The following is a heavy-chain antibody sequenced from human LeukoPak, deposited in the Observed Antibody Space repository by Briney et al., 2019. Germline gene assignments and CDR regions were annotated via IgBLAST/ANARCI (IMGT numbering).Heavy chain of an antibody. Sequence: ASVKVSCKASGYTFTGYYMHWVRQAPGQGLEWMGWINPNSGGTNYAQKFQGRVTMTRDTSISTAYMELSRLRSDDTAVYYCARVPQHSSSWYGPSRSKDYYYYYMDVWGKGTTVTVSS. CDR1: GYTFTGYY. CDR2: INPNSGGT. V-gene: IGHV1-2*02. J-gene: IGHJ6*03. D-gene: IGHD6-13*01. CDR3: ARVPQHSSSWYGPSRSKDYYYYYMDV.